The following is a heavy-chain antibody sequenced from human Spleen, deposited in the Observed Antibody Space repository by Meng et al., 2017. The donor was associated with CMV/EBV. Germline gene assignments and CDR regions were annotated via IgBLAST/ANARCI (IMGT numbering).Heavy chain of an antibody. CDR2: IYCSGDT. CDR3: ARQAFIAARRGVGQQNWFDP. CDR1: STISY. V-gene: IGHV4-39*01. D-gene: IGHD6-6*01. J-gene: IGHJ5*02. Sequence: STISYWAWIRQPPGEGLECIGSIYCSGDTYYTPSLESRLTISVDTSKKQFSLKLASLTPADTAVYYCARQAFIAARRGVGQQNWFDPWGQGTLVTVSS.